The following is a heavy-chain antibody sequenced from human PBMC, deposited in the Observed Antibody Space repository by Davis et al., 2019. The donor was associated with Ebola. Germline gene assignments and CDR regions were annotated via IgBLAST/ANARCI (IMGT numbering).Heavy chain of an antibody. J-gene: IGHJ4*02. V-gene: IGHV4-39*07. CDR3: ARGVFYDSGLYDY. CDR2: IYYSVST. CDR1: GGSISSNSFH. D-gene: IGHD3-22*01. Sequence: SETLSLTCSVSGGSISSNSFHWGWIRQPPGKGLEWIGTIYYSVSTFYNPSFKSRVDISLDTSKNQFSLRLTSVTAADTAVYYCARGVFYDSGLYDYWGRGTLVTVSS.